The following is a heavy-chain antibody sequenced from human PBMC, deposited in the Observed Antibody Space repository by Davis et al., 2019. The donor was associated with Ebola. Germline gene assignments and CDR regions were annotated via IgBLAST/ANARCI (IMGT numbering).Heavy chain of an antibody. V-gene: IGHV4-31*11. J-gene: IGHJ6*03. D-gene: IGHD2-15*01. Sequence: PSETLSLTCAVSGGSISSGGYYWSWIRQHPGKGLEWIGYIYYSGSTYYNPSLKSRVTISVDTSKNQFSLKLSSVTAADTAVYYCAREDIRYYYYMDVWGKGTTVTVSS. CDR3: AREDIRYYYYMDV. CDR1: GGSISSGGYY. CDR2: IYYSGST.